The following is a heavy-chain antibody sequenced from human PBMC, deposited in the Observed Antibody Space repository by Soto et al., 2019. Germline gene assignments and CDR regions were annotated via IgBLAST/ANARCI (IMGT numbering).Heavy chain of an antibody. CDR2: IYYSGST. CDR3: ARRWGRSFDD. D-gene: IGHD2-15*01. V-gene: IGHV4-59*01. Sequence: SETLSLTCTVSGGSISSYYWSWIRQPPGKGLEWIGYIYYSGSTNYNPSLKSRVTISVDTSKNQFSLKLSSVTAADTAVYYCARRWGRSFDDWSQGTLVTVSS. CDR1: GGSISSYY. J-gene: IGHJ4*02.